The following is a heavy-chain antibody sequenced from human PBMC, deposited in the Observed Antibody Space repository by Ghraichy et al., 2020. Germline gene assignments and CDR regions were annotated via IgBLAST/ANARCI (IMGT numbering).Heavy chain of an antibody. CDR3: ASSNLGYCSGDSCYYAFDI. J-gene: IGHJ3*02. D-gene: IGHD2-15*01. V-gene: IGHV4-59*02. Sequence: SETLSLTCTVSGGSVSSYYWTWIRQPPGKGLEWIGYAHYSGSANYNPSLKSRVTMSVDTSKNQFSLKLSSVTAADTAVYYCASSNLGYCSGDSCYYAFDIWGQGTMVTVSA. CDR2: AHYSGSA. CDR1: GGSVSSYY.